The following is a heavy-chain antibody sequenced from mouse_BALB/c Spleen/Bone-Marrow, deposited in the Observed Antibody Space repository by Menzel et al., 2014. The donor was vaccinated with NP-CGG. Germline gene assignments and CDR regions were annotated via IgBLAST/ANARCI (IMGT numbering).Heavy chain of an antibody. V-gene: IGHV1-5*01. Sequence: SGTVLARPGASVKMSCKASGYSFTSYWMHWVKQRPGQGLEWIGAIYPGNSDTSYNQKFKGKAKLTAVTSANTAYMELSSLTNEDSAVYYCTRFGSSYDWYFDVWGAGTTVTVSS. CDR3: TRFGSSYDWYFDV. D-gene: IGHD1-1*01. CDR2: IYPGNSDT. CDR1: GYSFTSYW. J-gene: IGHJ1*01.